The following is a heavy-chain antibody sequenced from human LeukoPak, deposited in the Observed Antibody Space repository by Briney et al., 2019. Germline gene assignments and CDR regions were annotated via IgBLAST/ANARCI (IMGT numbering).Heavy chain of an antibody. D-gene: IGHD1-26*01. CDR2: ISGSGGST. V-gene: IGHV3-23*01. J-gene: IGHJ4*02. CDR1: GFTFSSYA. CDR3: AKDPSLVGASHDPYDY. Sequence: GGSLRLSCAASGFTFSSYAMSWVRQAPGKGLEWVSAISGSGGSTYYADSVKGRFTISRDNSKNTLYLQMNSLRAEDTAVYYCAKDPSLVGASHDPYDYWGQGTLVTVSS.